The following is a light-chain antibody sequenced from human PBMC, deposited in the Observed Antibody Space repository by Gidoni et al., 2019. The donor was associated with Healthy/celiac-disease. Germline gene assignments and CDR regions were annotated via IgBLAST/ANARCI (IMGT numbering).Light chain of an antibody. CDR3: NSRDSSGNLHVV. Sequence: SSELTQDPAVSVDSGQTVRITGQGDSLRSYYASRYQQKQGQAPVLVIYGKNNRPSEIPDRFSGSSSGNTASLTIPGAQAEDEAHYYSNSRDSSGNLHVVFGGGTKLTVL. V-gene: IGLV3-19*01. J-gene: IGLJ2*01. CDR2: GKN. CDR1: SLRSYY.